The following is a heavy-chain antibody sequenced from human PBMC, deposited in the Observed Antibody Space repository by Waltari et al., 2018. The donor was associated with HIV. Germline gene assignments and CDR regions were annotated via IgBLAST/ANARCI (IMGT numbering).Heavy chain of an antibody. D-gene: IGHD3-9*01. CDR1: GFTFSSYW. Sequence: VQLVASGGGLVQPGGSLRLSCAASGFTFSSYWMTWVRQAPGKGLEWVANINQEGSDTYYVDSVKGRFTIFRDNAKNSLFLQMNGLRVEDTSIYYCARDDVLTGYASLFDFWGQGTLVTVSS. CDR3: ARDDVLTGYASLFDF. CDR2: INQEGSDT. V-gene: IGHV3-7*01. J-gene: IGHJ4*02.